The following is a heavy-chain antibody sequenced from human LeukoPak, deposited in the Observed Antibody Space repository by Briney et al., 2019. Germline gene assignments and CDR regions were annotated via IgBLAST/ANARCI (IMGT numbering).Heavy chain of an antibody. CDR1: GVTVSRDY. V-gene: IGHV3-66*02. CDR3: ARGGGAFCGGDCYRNFDY. J-gene: IGHJ4*02. CDR2: IYSSGST. D-gene: IGHD2-21*02. Sequence: GGSQRLSCAASGVTVSRDYMSWVRQAPGKGLEWVSVIYSSGSTYYAGSVKGRFTISRDESKNTLSLQMNSLRDEDTAVYYCARGGGAFCGGDCYRNFDYWGPGTLVTVSS.